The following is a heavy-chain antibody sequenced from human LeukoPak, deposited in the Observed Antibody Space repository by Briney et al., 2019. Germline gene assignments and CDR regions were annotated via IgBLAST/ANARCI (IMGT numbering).Heavy chain of an antibody. J-gene: IGHJ4*02. CDR1: GFTFSSYA. CDR3: AKRLTSGWAFDY. D-gene: IGHD6-19*01. Sequence: GGSLRLSCAASGFTFSSYAMSWVRQAPGKGLEWVSAISGSAGSTYYADSVKGRFTISRDNSKNTLYLQMNSLRAEDTAVYYCAKRLTSGWAFDYWGQGTLVTVSS. CDR2: ISGSAGST. V-gene: IGHV3-23*01.